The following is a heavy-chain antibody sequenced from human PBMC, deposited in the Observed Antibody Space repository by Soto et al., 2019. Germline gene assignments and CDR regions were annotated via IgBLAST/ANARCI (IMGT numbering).Heavy chain of an antibody. Sequence: EVQLLESGGGLVQPGGSLRLSCAASGLTFNMYAMTWVRQAPGKGLEWVSGISGSGGKTHYADSVKGRFTTSRDNSMNTMYLQMDSLRAEDTAVYYCALDLRHWGYWGQGALVTVSS. CDR1: GLTFNMYA. J-gene: IGHJ4*02. D-gene: IGHD3-16*01. CDR3: ALDLRHWGY. V-gene: IGHV3-23*01. CDR2: ISGSGGKT.